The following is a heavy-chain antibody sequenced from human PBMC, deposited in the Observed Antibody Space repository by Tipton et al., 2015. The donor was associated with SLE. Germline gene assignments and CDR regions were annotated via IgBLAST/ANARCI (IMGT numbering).Heavy chain of an antibody. V-gene: IGHV4-59*01. CDR3: ARRGALAAAGVYYYYGMDV. CDR2: IYYSGST. J-gene: IGHJ6*02. CDR1: GGPITSYY. D-gene: IGHD6-13*01. Sequence: TLSLTCNVSGGPITSYYWSWIRQPPGKGLEWIGYIYYSGSTDYNPSLKSRVTISVDTSKNQFSLKLNSVTAADTAVYYCARRGALAAAGVYYYYGMDVWGQGTTVTVSS.